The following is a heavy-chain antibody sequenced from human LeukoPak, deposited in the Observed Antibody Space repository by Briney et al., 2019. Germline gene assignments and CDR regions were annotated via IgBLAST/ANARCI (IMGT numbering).Heavy chain of an antibody. CDR3: ARRIAVAGADGFDY. CDR2: IYPGDSDT. V-gene: IGHV5-51*01. Sequence: GESLKISCKGSGYSFTSYWIAWVRQMPGKGLEWMEIIYPGDSDTRYSPSFQGQVTISADKSISTAYLQWSSVKASDNAMYYCARRIAVAGADGFDYWGQGTLVTVSS. J-gene: IGHJ4*02. CDR1: GYSFTSYW. D-gene: IGHD6-19*01.